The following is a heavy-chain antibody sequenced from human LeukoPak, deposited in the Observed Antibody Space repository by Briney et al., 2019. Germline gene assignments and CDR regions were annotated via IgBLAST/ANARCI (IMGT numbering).Heavy chain of an antibody. Sequence: ASVTVSFKASGYTFTDYALHWVRQAPGQRPEWMGWITAGNGNTKYSQNFQGRVTITRDTSASTAYMELSSLRSEDTAVYYCASLLGVRGVIRSYFDYWGQGTLVAVSS. CDR1: GYTFTDYA. CDR3: ASLLGVRGVIRSYFDY. V-gene: IGHV1-3*01. CDR2: ITAGNGNT. D-gene: IGHD3-10*01. J-gene: IGHJ4*02.